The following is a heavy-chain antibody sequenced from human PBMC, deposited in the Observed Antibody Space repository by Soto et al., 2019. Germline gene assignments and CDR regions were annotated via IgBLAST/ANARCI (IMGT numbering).Heavy chain of an antibody. Sequence: GGSLRLSCAASGFTLHNYAMHWVRQAPGKGLEWVSVISWNSAGIGYADSVKGRFTISRDNAKNSLYLQMNSLRTEDTALYYCAKDLSGSGTNWYFDLWGRGTLVTVSS. J-gene: IGHJ2*01. CDR3: AKDLSGSGTNWYFDL. V-gene: IGHV3-9*01. D-gene: IGHD3-10*01. CDR2: ISWNSAGI. CDR1: GFTLHNYA.